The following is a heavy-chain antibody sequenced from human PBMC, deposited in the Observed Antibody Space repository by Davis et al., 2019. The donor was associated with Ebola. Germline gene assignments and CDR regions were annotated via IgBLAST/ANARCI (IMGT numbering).Heavy chain of an antibody. CDR1: GFSFSNAW. CDR2: IKTKTDEGIL. Sequence: PGGSLRLSCAASGFSFSNAWMNWVRLVPGKGLEWVGRIKTKTDEGILDYAEAVKGRFTMSRDDARNTMSLHMSGLKTEDTGVYYCATDEGGSRYWGQGSRVIVSS. CDR3: ATDEGGSRY. J-gene: IGHJ4*02. V-gene: IGHV3-15*07. D-gene: IGHD3-22*01.